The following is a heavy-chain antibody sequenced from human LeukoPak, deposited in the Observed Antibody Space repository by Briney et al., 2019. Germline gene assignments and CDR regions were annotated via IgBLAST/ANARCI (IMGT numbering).Heavy chain of an antibody. D-gene: IGHD3-10*01. J-gene: IGHJ4*02. V-gene: IGHV3-23*01. CDR1: GFTFSSYA. CDR3: AKDLVYYGSGSYYNGNC. CDR2: ISGSGGSA. Sequence: GGSLRLSCAASGFTFSSYAMSWVRQAPGKGLEWVSAISGSGGSAYYADSVKGRFTISRDNSKNTLYLQMNSLRAEDTAVYYCAKDLVYYGSGSYYNGNCWGQGTLVTVSS.